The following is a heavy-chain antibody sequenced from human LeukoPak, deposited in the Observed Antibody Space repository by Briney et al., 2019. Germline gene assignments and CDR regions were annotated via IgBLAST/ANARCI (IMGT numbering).Heavy chain of an antibody. Sequence: PSETLSLTCTVSGGSISSYHWSWIRQPAGKGLEWIGRIYTSGSTNYNPSLKSRVTMSVDTSKNQFSLKLSSVTAADTAVYYCARGPPGCSGGSCYPGAYFDYWGQGTLVTVSS. CDR3: ARGPPGCSGGSCYPGAYFDY. CDR2: IYTSGST. D-gene: IGHD2-15*01. CDR1: GGSISSYH. J-gene: IGHJ4*02. V-gene: IGHV4-4*07.